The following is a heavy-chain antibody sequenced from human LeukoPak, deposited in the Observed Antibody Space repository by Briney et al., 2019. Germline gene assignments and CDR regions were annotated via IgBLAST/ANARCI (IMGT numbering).Heavy chain of an antibody. V-gene: IGHV1-24*01. Sequence: GSLKVSCKVSGYTLSELSMHWVRQAPGKGLEWMGVCEPEAGETIYAQKVKGRVTMTEDTSTDTAYMELSSLRSEDTAVHYCATVSSGDYSNSNYYYYYMDVWGKGTTVTVSS. J-gene: IGHJ6*03. CDR2: CEPEAGET. CDR1: GYTLSELS. D-gene: IGHD4-11*01. CDR3: ATVSSGDYSNSNYYYYYMDV.